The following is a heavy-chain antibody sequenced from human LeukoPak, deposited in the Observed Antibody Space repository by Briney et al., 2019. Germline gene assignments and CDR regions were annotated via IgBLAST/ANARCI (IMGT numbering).Heavy chain of an antibody. V-gene: IGHV4-34*01. CDR1: GGSFSGYY. CDR2: INRSGST. J-gene: IGHJ4*02. CDR3: ARWSSN. Sequence: SETLSLTCAVYGGSFSGYYWSWIRQPPGKGLEWIGEINRSGSTNYNPSLKSRVTISVDTSKNQFSLKLSSVTAADTAVYYSARWSSNWGQGTLVTVSS.